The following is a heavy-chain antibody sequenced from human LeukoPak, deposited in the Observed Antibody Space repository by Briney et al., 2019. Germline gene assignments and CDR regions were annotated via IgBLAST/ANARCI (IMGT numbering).Heavy chain of an antibody. CDR3: ARELPREVTLDY. Sequence: PGGSLRLSCAPSGFTFISYGMQWVRQAPGKGLVWVSRINNGGSDMSYADSVKGRFTISSDNAKNTLYLQIKSLRAEDTAVYYCARELPREVTLDYWGQGTPVTVSS. J-gene: IGHJ4*01. CDR1: GFTFISYG. D-gene: IGHD2-21*02. V-gene: IGHV3-74*01. CDR2: INNGGSDM.